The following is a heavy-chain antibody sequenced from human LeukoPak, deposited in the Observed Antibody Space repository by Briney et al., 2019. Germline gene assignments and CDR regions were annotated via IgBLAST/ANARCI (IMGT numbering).Heavy chain of an antibody. D-gene: IGHD1-26*01. J-gene: IGHJ3*02. CDR3: AREGVVGAGHAFDI. CDR1: GFTFSDYY. V-gene: IGHV3-11*06. CDR2: ISSSSSYT. Sequence: PGGSLRLSCAASGFTFSDYYMSWIRQAPGKGLEWVSYISSSSSYTNYADSVKGRFTISRDNAKNSLYLQMNSLRAEDTAVYYCAREGVVGAGHAFDIWGQGTMVTVSS.